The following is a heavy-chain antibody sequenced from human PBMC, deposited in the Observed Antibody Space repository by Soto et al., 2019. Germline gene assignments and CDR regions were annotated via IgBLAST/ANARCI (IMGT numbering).Heavy chain of an antibody. CDR2: IIPIFGTA. D-gene: IGHD2-8*01. CDR1: GGTFSSYA. V-gene: IGHV1-69*12. CDR3: ATYGDCTNGVCPAYYFDY. Sequence: QGQLVQSGAEVKKPGSSVKVSCKASGGTFSSYAISWVRQAPGQGHEWMGGIIPIFGTANYAQKFQGRVTITADESTSTAYMELSSLRSEDTAVYYCATYGDCTNGVCPAYYFDYWGQGTLVTVSS. J-gene: IGHJ4*02.